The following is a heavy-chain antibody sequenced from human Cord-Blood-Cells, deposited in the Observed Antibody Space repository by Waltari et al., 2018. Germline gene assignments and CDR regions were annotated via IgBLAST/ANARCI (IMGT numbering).Heavy chain of an antibody. D-gene: IGHD3-10*01. V-gene: IGHV4-38-2*02. CDR2: IYHSGST. J-gene: IGHJ4*02. CDR3: ASGSMVRGVIIDY. Sequence: QVQLQESGPGLVKPSETLSLTCTTSGYSISSGYYWGWIRQPPGKGLEWIGSIYHSGSTYYNPSLKSRVTISVDTSKNQFSLKLSSVTAADTAVYYCASGSMVRGVIIDYWGQGTLVTVSS. CDR1: GYSISSGYY.